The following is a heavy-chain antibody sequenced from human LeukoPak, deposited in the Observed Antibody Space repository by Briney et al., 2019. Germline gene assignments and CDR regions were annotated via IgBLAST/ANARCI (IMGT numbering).Heavy chain of an antibody. J-gene: IGHJ5*02. D-gene: IGHD3-3*01. CDR3: ARRPGDFWSGNWFDP. V-gene: IGHV4-39*01. CDR2: IYYSGST. CDR1: GGSISSSSYY. Sequence: SETLSLTCTVSGGSISSSSYYWGWIRQPPGKGLEWIGSIYYSGSTYYNPSLKSRVTTSVDTSKDQFSLKLSSVTAADTAVYYCARRPGDFWSGNWFDPWGQGTLVTVSS.